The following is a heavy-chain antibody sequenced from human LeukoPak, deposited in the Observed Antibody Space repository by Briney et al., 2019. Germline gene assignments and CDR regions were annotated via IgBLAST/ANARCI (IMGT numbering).Heavy chain of an antibody. J-gene: IGHJ3*02. Sequence: PGGSLRLSCAASGFTVSTNCMTWVRQAPGKGLEWVSYISSSGSTIYYADSVKGRFTISRDNAKNSVYLQMNSLRAEDTAVYYCARGSRDAFDIWGQGTMATVPS. D-gene: IGHD2-2*01. CDR1: GFTVSTNC. CDR3: ARGSRDAFDI. V-gene: IGHV3-48*04. CDR2: ISSSGSTI.